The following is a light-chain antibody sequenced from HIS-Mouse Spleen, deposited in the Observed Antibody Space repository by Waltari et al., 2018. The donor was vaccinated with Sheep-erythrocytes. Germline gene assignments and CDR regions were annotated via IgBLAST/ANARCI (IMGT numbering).Light chain of an antibody. V-gene: IGLV2-8*01. Sequence: QSALTQPRSVSGSPGQSVTISCTGTSSDVGGYNYVSWYQQHPGKAPKLMIYEVSKRPEGAPYRFAGSKSGNTASLTVSGLQAEDEADYYCSSYAGSNNWVFGGGTKLTVL. CDR1: SSDVGGYNY. CDR3: SSYAGSNNWV. CDR2: EVS. J-gene: IGLJ3*02.